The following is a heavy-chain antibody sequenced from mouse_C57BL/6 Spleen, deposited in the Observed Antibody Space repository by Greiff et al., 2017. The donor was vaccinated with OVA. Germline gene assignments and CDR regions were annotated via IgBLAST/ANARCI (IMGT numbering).Heavy chain of an antibody. CDR1: GYTFTSYW. J-gene: IGHJ1*03. Sequence: QVQLQQPGAELVKPGASVKLSCKASGYTFTSYWMHWVKQRPGQGLEWSGMIHPNSGSTNYNEKFKSKGTLTVDKSSSTAYMQLSSLTSEDSAVYYCAREPITTVVATRYFDVWGTGTTVTVSS. CDR2: IHPNSGST. CDR3: AREPITTVVATRYFDV. V-gene: IGHV1-64*01. D-gene: IGHD1-1*01.